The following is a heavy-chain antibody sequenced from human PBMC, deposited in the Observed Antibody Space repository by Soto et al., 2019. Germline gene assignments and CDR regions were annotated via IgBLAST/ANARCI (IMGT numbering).Heavy chain of an antibody. CDR3: ARGYNWFDP. CDR1: GDSISRSY. J-gene: IGHJ5*02. Sequence: SETLSLTCTVSGDSISRSYWSWIRQPPGKGLEWIGYIYYSGSTNNNPSLKSRVTILVDTSKNQFSLMVTSVTAADTAVYYCARGYNWFDPWGQGTLVTVSS. V-gene: IGHV4-59*01. CDR2: IYYSGST.